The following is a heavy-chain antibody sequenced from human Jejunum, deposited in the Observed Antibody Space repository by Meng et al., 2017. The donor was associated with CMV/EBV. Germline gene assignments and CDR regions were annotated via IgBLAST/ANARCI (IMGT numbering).Heavy chain of an antibody. CDR3: ARQDYNWFDP. Sequence: SCRASGYTFTHYYLHWVRQAPGQGLEWVAIIDPSGTRSPNYAQKFQGRITLTRDTSTSTIYIELSSLRSDDTAVYYCARQDYNWFDPWGQGTLVTVSS. CDR2: IDPSGTRSP. CDR1: GYTFTHYY. J-gene: IGHJ5*02. V-gene: IGHV1-46*01.